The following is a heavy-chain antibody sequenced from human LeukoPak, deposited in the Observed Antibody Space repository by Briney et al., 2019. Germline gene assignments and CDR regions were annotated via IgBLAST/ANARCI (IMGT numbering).Heavy chain of an antibody. CDR2: INTNTGNP. J-gene: IGHJ6*02. V-gene: IGHV7-4-1*02. CDR1: GYTFDTYA. D-gene: IGHD6-13*01. CDR3: ASGLIAAAPSYYYYGMDV. Sequence: ASVKVSCKASGYTFDTYAMNWVRQAPGQGLEWMGWINTNTGNPTYAQGFTGRFVFSLDTSVSTAYLQISSLKAEDTAVYYCASGLIAAAPSYYYYGMDVWGQGTTVTVSS.